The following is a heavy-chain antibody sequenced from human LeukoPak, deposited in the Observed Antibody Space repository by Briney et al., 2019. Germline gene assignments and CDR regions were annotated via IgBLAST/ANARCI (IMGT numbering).Heavy chain of an antibody. CDR1: GFTVSSNY. CDR2: ISSSGTYI. Sequence: PGGSLRLSCAASGFTVSSNYMSWVRQAPGKGLEWVSYISSSGTYINSADSVKGRFTISRDYPKNSLYLQMSSLRAEDTAVYYCARQGGDILTGYLDYWGQGTLVTVSS. V-gene: IGHV3-11*03. CDR3: ARQGGDILTGYLDY. J-gene: IGHJ4*02. D-gene: IGHD3-9*01.